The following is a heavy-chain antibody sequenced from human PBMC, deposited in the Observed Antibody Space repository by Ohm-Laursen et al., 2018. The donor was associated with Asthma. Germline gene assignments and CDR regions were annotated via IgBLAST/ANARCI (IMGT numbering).Heavy chain of an antibody. V-gene: IGHV1-46*01. J-gene: IGHJ6*02. D-gene: IGHD1-26*01. CDR2: INPSGGST. Sequence: ASVKVSCKASGYTFTSYYMHWVRQAPGQGLEWMGIINPSGGSTSYAQKFQGRVTITADESTSTAYMELSSLRSEDTAVYYCARAIWEPRGVGYGMDVWGQGTTVTVSS. CDR1: GYTFTSYY. CDR3: ARAIWEPRGVGYGMDV.